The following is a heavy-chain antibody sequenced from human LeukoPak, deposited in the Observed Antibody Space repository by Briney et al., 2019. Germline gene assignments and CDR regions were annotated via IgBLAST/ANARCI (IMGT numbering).Heavy chain of an antibody. CDR2: VNPDSGGT. CDR3: ARGSPLPGPQRPDDY. CDR1: GYSLNVYC. D-gene: IGHD3-9*01. V-gene: IGHV1-2*02. Sequence: ASVKVSCKASGYSLNVYCTHWGRQAPGQGLEWMGWVNPDSGGTNYAQTFQGRVTMTRDTSINTACMELSRLISDDTAIYYCARGSPLPGPQRPDDYWGQGTLVTVSS. J-gene: IGHJ4*02.